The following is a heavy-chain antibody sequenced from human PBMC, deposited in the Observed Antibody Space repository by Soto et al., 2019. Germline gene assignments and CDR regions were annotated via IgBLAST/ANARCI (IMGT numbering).Heavy chain of an antibody. J-gene: IGHJ4*02. CDR3: ARDRLIAVTGLLHY. D-gene: IGHD6-19*01. V-gene: IGHV1-18*01. Sequence: QVQLVQSGAEVKKPGASVKVSCKTSGYPFTSYGINWVRQAPGQGPEGMGWISAYNGKTSYTQKFQARVTMTTDTSTSTAYMELRSLRSDDTAVYYCARDRLIAVTGLLHYWGQGNLVTVSS. CDR1: GYPFTSYG. CDR2: ISAYNGKT.